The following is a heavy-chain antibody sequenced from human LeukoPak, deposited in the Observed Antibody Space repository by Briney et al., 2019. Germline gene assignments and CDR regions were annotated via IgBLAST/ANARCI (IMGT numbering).Heavy chain of an antibody. CDR3: ARGVRFGELSPYYFDY. CDR1: GGSISSYY. V-gene: IGHV4-59*01. D-gene: IGHD3-10*01. Sequence: SETLSLTCTVSGGSISSYYWSWIRQPPGKGLEWIGYIYYSGSTNYNPSLKSRVTISVDTSKNQFSLKLSSVTAADTAVYYCARGVRFGELSPYYFDYWGQGTLVTVSS. CDR2: IYYSGST. J-gene: IGHJ4*02.